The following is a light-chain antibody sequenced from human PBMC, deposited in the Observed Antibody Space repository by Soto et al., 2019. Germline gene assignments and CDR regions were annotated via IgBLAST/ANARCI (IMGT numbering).Light chain of an antibody. J-gene: IGKJ1*01. CDR1: QSVSSY. V-gene: IGKV3-15*01. CDR2: GAS. Sequence: PGERATLSFRASQSVSSYLAWYQQKPGQSPRLLIFGASIRATGIPARFSGSGSGTEFTLTIGSLQSEDCALYYCQQYNNWPGTFGQGTKVDIK. CDR3: QQYNNWPGT.